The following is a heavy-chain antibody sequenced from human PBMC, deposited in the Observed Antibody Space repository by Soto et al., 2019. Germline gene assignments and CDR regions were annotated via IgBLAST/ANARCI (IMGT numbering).Heavy chain of an antibody. J-gene: IGHJ4*02. CDR1: GFTFSNYW. D-gene: IGHD5-12*01. V-gene: IGHV3-7*01. CDR3: ASVAI. Sequence: EVQLVESGGGLVQPGGSLRLSCAASGFTFSNYWMSWVRQAPGKGLEWVANIKQDGTEKNYVDSVRGRFTISRDNAKNPLELQRNSLPAEDTAVYYCASVAIRGQGTLVTVSS. CDR2: IKQDGTEK.